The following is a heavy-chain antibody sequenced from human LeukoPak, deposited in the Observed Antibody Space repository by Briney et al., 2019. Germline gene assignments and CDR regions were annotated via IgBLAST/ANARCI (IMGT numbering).Heavy chain of an antibody. CDR2: IYSGGST. J-gene: IGHJ3*02. D-gene: IGHD3-22*01. CDR1: GFTVSSNY. Sequence: GGSLRLSCAASGFTVSSNYMSWVRQAPGKGLEWVSVIYSGGSTYYADSVKGRFTISRDNSKNTPYLQMNSLRVDDTAVYYCARTLNYYDTSGEDAFDIWGRGTMVTVSS. V-gene: IGHV3-53*01. CDR3: ARTLNYYDTSGEDAFDI.